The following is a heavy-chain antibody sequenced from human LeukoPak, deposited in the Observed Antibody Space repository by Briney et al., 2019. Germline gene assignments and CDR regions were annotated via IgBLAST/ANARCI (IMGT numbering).Heavy chain of an antibody. Sequence: ASVKVSCKASGYTFTGYYMHWERQAPGQGLEWMGRINPNSGGTNYAQKFQGRVTMTRDTSISTAYMELSRLRSDDTAVYYCARENYYDSSGYYDYWGQGTLVTVSS. J-gene: IGHJ4*02. CDR3: ARENYYDSSGYYDY. CDR2: INPNSGGT. D-gene: IGHD3-22*01. V-gene: IGHV1-2*06. CDR1: GYTFTGYY.